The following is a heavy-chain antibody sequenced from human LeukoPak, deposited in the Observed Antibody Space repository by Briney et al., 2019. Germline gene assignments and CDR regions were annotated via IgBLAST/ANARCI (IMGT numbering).Heavy chain of an antibody. Sequence: GGSLRLSCAASGFTFSSYGMHWVRQAPGKGLGWVAVVSFDGSTKYYADSVKGRFTISRDNSENTLYLQLNSLRHEDTALYYCAKSGLRICSAGSCYFDCWGQGALVTVSS. D-gene: IGHD2-15*01. CDR2: VSFDGSTK. V-gene: IGHV3-30*18. CDR1: GFTFSSYG. J-gene: IGHJ4*02. CDR3: AKSGLRICSAGSCYFDC.